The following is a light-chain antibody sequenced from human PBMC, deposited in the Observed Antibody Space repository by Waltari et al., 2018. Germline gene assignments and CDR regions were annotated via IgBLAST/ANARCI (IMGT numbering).Light chain of an antibody. V-gene: IGLV3-25*03. CDR2: KDS. J-gene: IGLJ2*01. Sequence: YDLTQPPPVSVAPGQTARITCSGDALPKQYAYWYQQTPGQAPVLVIYKDSERPSGIPERFSGSSSGTTVTLTISGVQAEDEADYYCQSADSSGTYVVFGGGTKLTVL. CDR1: ALPKQY. CDR3: QSADSSGTYVV.